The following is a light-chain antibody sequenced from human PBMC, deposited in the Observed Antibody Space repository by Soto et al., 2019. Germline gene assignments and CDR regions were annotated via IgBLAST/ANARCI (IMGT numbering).Light chain of an antibody. CDR3: QQSYSTFVT. Sequence: DIQMTQSPSSLSASVGDRVTITCRSTQSISRSLNWYQQKPGKAPILLIYTASSLQSGVPSRFSGSGSGTDFILTISSLQPEDSASYYCQQSYSTFVTFGGGTKVEIK. CDR2: TAS. V-gene: IGKV1-39*01. J-gene: IGKJ4*01. CDR1: QSISRS.